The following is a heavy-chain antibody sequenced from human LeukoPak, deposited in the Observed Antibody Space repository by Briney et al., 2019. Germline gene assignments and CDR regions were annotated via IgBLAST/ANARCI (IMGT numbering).Heavy chain of an antibody. D-gene: IGHD1-26*01. Sequence: SETLSLTCTVSGGSISSGGYYWSWIRQAPGKGLEWIGYIYHSGSTYYNPSLKSRVTISVDRSKNQFSLKLSSVTAADTAVYYCARSGGYYFDYWGQGTLVTVSS. CDR2: IYHSGST. J-gene: IGHJ4*02. CDR3: ARSGGYYFDY. CDR1: GGSISSGGYY. V-gene: IGHV4-30-2*01.